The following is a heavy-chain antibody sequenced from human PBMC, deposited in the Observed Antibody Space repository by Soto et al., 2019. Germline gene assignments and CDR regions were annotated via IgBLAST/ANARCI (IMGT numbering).Heavy chain of an antibody. V-gene: IGHV3-33*01. Sequence: GGSLRLSCAASGFTFSSYGMHWVRQAPGKGLEWVAVIWYDGSNKYYADSVKGRFTISRDNSKNTLYLQMNSLRAEDTAVYYCARDSDPYYDFWSGYFGIDYWGQGTLVTVSS. CDR1: GFTFSSYG. D-gene: IGHD3-3*01. J-gene: IGHJ4*02. CDR3: ARDSDPYYDFWSGYFGIDY. CDR2: IWYDGSNK.